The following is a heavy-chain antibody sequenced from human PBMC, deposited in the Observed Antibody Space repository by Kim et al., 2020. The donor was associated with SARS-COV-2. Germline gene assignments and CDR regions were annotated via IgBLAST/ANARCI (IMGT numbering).Heavy chain of an antibody. Sequence: ASVKVSCKASGYTFTNNGISWVRQAPGQGLEWMGWINPYTGDTNYAQKVQGRVTMTTDTSTSTAYMELRSLRSDDTAVYYCARGDGDYYNPTLDYWGQGTLVTVST. J-gene: IGHJ4*02. D-gene: IGHD4-17*01. CDR1: GYTFTNNG. CDR2: INPYTGDT. V-gene: IGHV1-18*01. CDR3: ARGDGDYYNPTLDY.